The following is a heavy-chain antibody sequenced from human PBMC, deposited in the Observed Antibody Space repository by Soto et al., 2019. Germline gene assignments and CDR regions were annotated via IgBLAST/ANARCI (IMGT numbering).Heavy chain of an antibody. CDR2: IYNGERT. Sequence: QVQLQESGPGLVKPSETMSLTCTASGASISNKYWNWIRQPPGKGLEWIGHIYNGERTNYNPSLKSRVTISVDTSKNQFSLKLASVTAADTAVYYCAQTTGWPGFDYWGQGILVTVSS. J-gene: IGHJ4*02. D-gene: IGHD6-19*01. V-gene: IGHV4-59*01. CDR3: AQTTGWPGFDY. CDR1: GASISNKY.